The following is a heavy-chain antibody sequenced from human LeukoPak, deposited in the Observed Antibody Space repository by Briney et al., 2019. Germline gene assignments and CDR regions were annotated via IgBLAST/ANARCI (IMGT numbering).Heavy chain of an antibody. CDR1: GFTFSSYW. CDR2: ISYDGSNK. Sequence: GGSLRLSCAASGFTFSSYWMNWVRQAPGKGLEWVAVISYDGSNKYYADSVKGRFTISRDNSKNTLYLQMNSLRAEDTAVYYCAKLMGGVVILDAFDIWGQGTMVTVSS. CDR3: AKLMGGVVILDAFDI. J-gene: IGHJ3*02. D-gene: IGHD3-3*01. V-gene: IGHV3-30*18.